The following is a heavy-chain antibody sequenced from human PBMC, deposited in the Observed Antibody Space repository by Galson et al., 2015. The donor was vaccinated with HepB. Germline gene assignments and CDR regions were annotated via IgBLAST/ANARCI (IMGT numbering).Heavy chain of an antibody. CDR2: IIPIFGTA. V-gene: IGHV1-69*13. J-gene: IGHJ3*02. D-gene: IGHD6-6*01. CDR1: GGTFSSYA. Sequence: SVKVSCKASGGTFSSYAISWVRQAPGQGLEWMGGIIPIFGTANYAQKFQGRVTITADESTSTAYMELSSLRSEDTAVYYCATTSPRYSSSVAFDIWGQGTMVTVSS. CDR3: ATTSPRYSSSVAFDI.